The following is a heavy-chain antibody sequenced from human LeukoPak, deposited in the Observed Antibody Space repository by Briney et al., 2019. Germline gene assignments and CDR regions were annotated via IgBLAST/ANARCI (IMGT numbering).Heavy chain of an antibody. V-gene: IGHV1-46*01. CDR2: INPSGGST. CDR3: ARNPGDSSSSSWFDP. CDR1: GYTFTSYA. Sequence: GASVKVSCKASGYTFTSYAMNWVRQAPGQGLEWMGMINPSGGSTSYAQKFQGRVTMTRDTSTSTVYMELSSLRSEDTAVYYCARNPGDSSSSSWFDPWGQGTLVTVSS. D-gene: IGHD6-6*01. J-gene: IGHJ5*02.